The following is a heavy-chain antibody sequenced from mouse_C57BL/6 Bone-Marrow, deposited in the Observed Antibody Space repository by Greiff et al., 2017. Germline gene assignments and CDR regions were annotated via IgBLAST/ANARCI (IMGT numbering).Heavy chain of an antibody. CDR2: IDPENGDT. CDR1: GFNIKDDY. D-gene: IGHD1-1*01. J-gene: IGHJ2*01. CDR3: THYYYGSYYFDY. V-gene: IGHV14-4*01. Sequence: VQLQQSGAELVRPVASVKLSCTASGFNIKDDYMHWVKQRPEQGLEWIGWIDPENGDTEYASKFQGKATITADTSSNTAYLQLSSLTSEDTAVYYCTHYYYGSYYFDYWGQGTTLTVSS.